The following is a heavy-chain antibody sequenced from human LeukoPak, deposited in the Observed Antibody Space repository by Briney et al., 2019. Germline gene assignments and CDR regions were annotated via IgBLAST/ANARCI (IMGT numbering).Heavy chain of an antibody. CDR1: GYTFTGYY. CDR3: ARGSVAVAGNWFDP. D-gene: IGHD6-19*01. Sequence: ASVKVSCKTSGYTFTGYYMHWVRQAPGQGLEWMGWINPNSGDTNYAQKFQGRVTMTGDTSISTAYMELSRLRSEDTAVYYCARGSVAVAGNWFDPWGQGTLVTVSS. CDR2: INPNSGDT. V-gene: IGHV1-2*02. J-gene: IGHJ5*02.